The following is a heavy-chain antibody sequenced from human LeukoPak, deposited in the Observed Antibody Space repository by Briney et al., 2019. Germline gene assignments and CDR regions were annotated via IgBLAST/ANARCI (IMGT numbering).Heavy chain of an antibody. CDR1: GGSISSYY. V-gene: IGHV4-4*07. Sequence: SETLSLTCTVSGGSISSYYWSWIRQPAGKGLEWIGRIYTSGSTNYNPSLKSRVTMSVDTSKSQFSLKLSSVTAADTAVYYCAREWELLLGYYYYMDVWGKGTTVTVSS. J-gene: IGHJ6*03. CDR3: AREWELLLGYYYYMDV. CDR2: IYTSGST. D-gene: IGHD1-26*01.